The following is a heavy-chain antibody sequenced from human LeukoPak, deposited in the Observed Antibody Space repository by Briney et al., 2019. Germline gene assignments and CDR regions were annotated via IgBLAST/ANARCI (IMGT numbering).Heavy chain of an antibody. Sequence: SETLSLTCAVYGGSFSGYYWSWIRQPPGEGLEWIGEINHSGSTNYNPSLKSRVTISVDTSKNQFSLKLSSVSAADTAVDYCARAPPLVVVVAARRGRNNWFDPWGQGTLVTVSS. CDR2: INHSGST. V-gene: IGHV4-34*01. J-gene: IGHJ5*02. CDR1: GGSFSGYY. D-gene: IGHD2-15*01. CDR3: ARAPPLVVVVAARRGRNNWFDP.